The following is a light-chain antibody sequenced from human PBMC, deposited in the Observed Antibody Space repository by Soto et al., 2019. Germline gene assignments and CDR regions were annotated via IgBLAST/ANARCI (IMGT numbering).Light chain of an antibody. J-gene: IGKJ3*01. Sequence: DIQMTQSPSSLSASVGDRVTITCRASQGISNYLARYQQKPGKVPKLLIYAASILQSGVPSRFSGSGSGTDFTLTISGLQPEDVATYYCQKYNSAPRTFGPGTKVDIK. V-gene: IGKV1-27*01. CDR2: AAS. CDR3: QKYNSAPRT. CDR1: QGISNY.